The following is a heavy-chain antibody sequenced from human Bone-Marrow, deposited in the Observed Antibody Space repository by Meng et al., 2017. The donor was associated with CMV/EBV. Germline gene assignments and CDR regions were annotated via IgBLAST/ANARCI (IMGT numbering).Heavy chain of an antibody. V-gene: IGHV4-59*12. CDR1: GGSISSYY. CDR3: ARGYRRGLRGWYFDL. D-gene: IGHD4-17*01. Sequence: GSLRLSCTVSGGSISSYYWSWIRQPPGKGLEWIGYIYYSGSTNYNPSLKSRVTISVDTSKNQFSLKLSSVTAADTAVYYCARGYRRGLRGWYFDLWGRATLVTVSS. CDR2: IYYSGST. J-gene: IGHJ2*01.